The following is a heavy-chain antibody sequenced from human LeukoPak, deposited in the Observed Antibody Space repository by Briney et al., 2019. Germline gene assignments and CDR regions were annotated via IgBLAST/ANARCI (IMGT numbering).Heavy chain of an antibody. CDR3: ARASDTSWPFDF. J-gene: IGHJ4*02. V-gene: IGHV1-18*01. CDR2: ISTSKTYT. Sequence: ASVTVSCKASGYAFTTFGIMWVRQAPGQGLEWMGWISTSKTYTRYAQKVQGRATLTTDPSTSTAYLELTSLTSDDTAVYFCARASDTSWPFDFWGQGTKVNVSS. D-gene: IGHD2-2*01. CDR1: GYAFTTFG.